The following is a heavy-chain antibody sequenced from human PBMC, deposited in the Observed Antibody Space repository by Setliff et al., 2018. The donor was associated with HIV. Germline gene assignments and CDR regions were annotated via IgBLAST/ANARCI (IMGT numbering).Heavy chain of an antibody. CDR2: IGHDGSNE. J-gene: IGHJ6*03. D-gene: IGHD6-13*01. CDR1: GFTFNNYG. Sequence: GGSLRLSCAASGFTFNNYGMQWVRQAPGKGLEWVAAIGHDGSNENYADSVKGRFTISRDNSKNTLYLQMSSLRVDDTAVYYCVKEAYSNTWNYYYYYIDVWGKGTTVTVSS. V-gene: IGHV3-30*02. CDR3: VKEAYSNTWNYYYYYIDV.